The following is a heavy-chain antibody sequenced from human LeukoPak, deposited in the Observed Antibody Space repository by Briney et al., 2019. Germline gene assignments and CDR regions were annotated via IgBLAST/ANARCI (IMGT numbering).Heavy chain of an antibody. CDR1: GGTFSTYS. D-gene: IGHD3-10*01. V-gene: IGHV1-69*11. Sequence: SVKVSCKASGGTFSTYSINWVRQAPGQGLEWMGRIIPILNQSDYAQKFQGTVSITADEFTETAYMELSSLRSDDTAVYYCATGGAYRDAFDIWGQGTMVTVSS. CDR2: IIPILNQS. CDR3: ATGGAYRDAFDI. J-gene: IGHJ3*02.